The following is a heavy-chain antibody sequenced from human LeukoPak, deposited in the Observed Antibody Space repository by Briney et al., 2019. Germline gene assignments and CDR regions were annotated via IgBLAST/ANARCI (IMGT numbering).Heavy chain of an antibody. V-gene: IGHV1-46*01. D-gene: IGHD3-22*01. CDR2: INPSGGST. Sequence: ASVKVSCKVSGYTLTELSMHWVRQAPGKGLEWMGIINPSGGSTSYAQKFQGRVTMTRDVSTSTVYMELSSLRSEDTAVYYCARANYYYDSSGYQKGYFDYWGQGTLVTVSS. CDR1: GYTLTELS. CDR3: ARANYYYDSSGYQKGYFDY. J-gene: IGHJ4*02.